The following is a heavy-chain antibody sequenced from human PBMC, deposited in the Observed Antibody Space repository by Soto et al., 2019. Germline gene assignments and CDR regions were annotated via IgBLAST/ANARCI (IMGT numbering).Heavy chain of an antibody. V-gene: IGHV1-69*13. D-gene: IGHD5-18*01. Sequence: ASVKVSCKACAGTFSNSAIIWVRQAPGQGLEWRGGILPIFGTPNYAQKFQGRLTISADEFSSTAYMELNIRRSEDTTVYYCAPPVEPLDTAMVKGLEHWGQGSLVTVSS. CDR1: AGTFSNSA. CDR3: APPVEPLDTAMVKGLEH. J-gene: IGHJ5*02. CDR2: ILPIFGTP.